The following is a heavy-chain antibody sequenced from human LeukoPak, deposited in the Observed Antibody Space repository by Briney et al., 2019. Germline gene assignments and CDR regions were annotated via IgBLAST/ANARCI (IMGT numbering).Heavy chain of an antibody. D-gene: IGHD5-18*01. J-gene: IGHJ4*02. V-gene: IGHV1-2*02. Sequence: GASVKVSCKASGYTFTGYYMHWVRQAPGQGLEWMGWINPNSGGTNYAQKFQGRVTMTRDTSISTAYMELSRLRSDDTAVYYCVREVAGIQLFDYWGQGTLVTVSS. CDR2: INPNSGGT. CDR3: VREVAGIQLFDY. CDR1: GYTFTGYY.